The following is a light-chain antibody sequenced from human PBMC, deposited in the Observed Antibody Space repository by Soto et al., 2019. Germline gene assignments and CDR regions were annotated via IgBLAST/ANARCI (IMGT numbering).Light chain of an antibody. CDR2: GAS. J-gene: IGKJ1*01. Sequence: EIVLTQSPGTLSLSPGERATLSCRASQSFSSNLACYQQKPGQAPRLLIYGASTRATGIPARFSGSGSGTEFTLTISSLQSEDFAVYYCQQYNNWLWTFGQGTKVE. V-gene: IGKV3-15*01. CDR1: QSFSSN. CDR3: QQYNNWLWT.